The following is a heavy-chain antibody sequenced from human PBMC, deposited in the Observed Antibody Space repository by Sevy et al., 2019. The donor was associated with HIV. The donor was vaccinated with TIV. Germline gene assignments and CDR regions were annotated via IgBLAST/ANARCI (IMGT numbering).Heavy chain of an antibody. CDR2: IYSGGST. V-gene: IGHV3-53*01. D-gene: IGHD3-16*01. Sequence: GGSLRLSCAASGFTVSSNYMSWVRQAPGKGLEWVSVIYSGGSTYYADSVKGRFTISRDNSKNTLYLQMNSLRAEDTAVYYCARVRGRGVVGYFDYWGQGTLVTVSS. CDR3: ARVRGRGVVGYFDY. CDR1: GFTVSSNY. J-gene: IGHJ4*02.